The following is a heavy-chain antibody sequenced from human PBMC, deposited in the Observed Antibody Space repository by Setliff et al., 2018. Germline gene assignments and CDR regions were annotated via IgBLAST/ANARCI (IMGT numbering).Heavy chain of an antibody. CDR1: GVSINSGHY. CDR3: ARVTNWGLDLRFDP. Sequence: SETLSLTCGVSGVSINSGHYWSWIRQPPGKGLEWIGYIYYSGSTNYNPSLKSRVTMSVATFENHFSLKLTSLTAADTAVYYCARVTNWGLDLRFDPWGQGILVTVSS. V-gene: IGHV4-61*03. J-gene: IGHJ5*02. CDR2: IYYSGST. D-gene: IGHD7-27*01.